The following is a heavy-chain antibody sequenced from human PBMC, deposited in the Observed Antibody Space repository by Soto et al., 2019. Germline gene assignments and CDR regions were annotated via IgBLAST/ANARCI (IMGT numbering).Heavy chain of an antibody. V-gene: IGHV4-4*02. D-gene: IGHD3-9*01. CDR3: ARVGRYYDILTGYYTQHSWFDP. CDR2: IYHSGST. Sequence: QVQLQESGPGLVKPSGTLSLTCAVSNGSISSSNWWSWVRQPPGKGLEWIGEIYHSGSTNYTPSLKRRVTISVDKSTNQCSLKLSSVTAADTAVYYCARVGRYYDILTGYYTQHSWFDPWGQGTLVTVSS. J-gene: IGHJ5*02. CDR1: NGSISSSNW.